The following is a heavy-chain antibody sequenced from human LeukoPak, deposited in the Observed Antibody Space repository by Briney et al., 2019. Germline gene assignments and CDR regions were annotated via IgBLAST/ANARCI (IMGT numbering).Heavy chain of an antibody. D-gene: IGHD3-10*01. Sequence: SETLSLTCTVSGGSISSYYWSWIRQHPGKGLEWIGYIYYSGSTYYNPSLKSRVTISVDTSKNQFSLKLSSVTAADTAVYYCARGPWVWFGDHPGAYYFDYWGQGTLVTVSS. CDR1: GGSISSYY. CDR2: IYYSGST. J-gene: IGHJ4*02. CDR3: ARGPWVWFGDHPGAYYFDY. V-gene: IGHV4-59*06.